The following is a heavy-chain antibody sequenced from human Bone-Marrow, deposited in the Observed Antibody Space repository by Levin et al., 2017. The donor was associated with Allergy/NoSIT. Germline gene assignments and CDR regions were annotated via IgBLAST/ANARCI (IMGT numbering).Heavy chain of an antibody. V-gene: IGHV3-30-3*01. J-gene: IGHJ4*02. Sequence: GGSLRLSCAASEFTFSTYAMHWVRQAPGKGLEWVAVISSDGSKEHYADSVKGRFTISRDNSKNTLYLQMNTLRRKDTAMYYCAREKVTMMVEIIESSFDFWGQGTLVTVSS. CDR1: EFTFSTYA. D-gene: IGHD3-22*01. CDR3: AREKVTMMVEIIESSFDF. CDR2: ISSDGSKE.